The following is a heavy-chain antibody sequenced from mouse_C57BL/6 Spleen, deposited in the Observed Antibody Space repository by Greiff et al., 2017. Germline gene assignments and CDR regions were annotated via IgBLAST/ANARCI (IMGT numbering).Heavy chain of an antibody. CDR1: GYTFTSYG. D-gene: IGHD1-1*01. CDR3: ARFYYGSREGYWYFDV. CDR2: IYPRSGNT. V-gene: IGHV1-81*01. J-gene: IGHJ1*03. Sequence: VQLQQSGAELARPGASVKLSCKASGYTFTSYGISWVKQRTGQGLEWIGEIYPRSGNTYYNEKVKGKATMTADKSPSTAYMELRSLTSEDSAVYFCARFYYGSREGYWYFDVWGTGTTVTVSS.